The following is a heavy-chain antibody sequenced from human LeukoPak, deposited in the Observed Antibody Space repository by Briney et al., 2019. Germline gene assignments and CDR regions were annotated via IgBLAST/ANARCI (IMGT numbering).Heavy chain of an antibody. Sequence: SETLSLTCTVSGYSISSGYYWGWIRQSPEKGLEWIGSIYHSGATYYNPSLKSRVTISVDTSKNQFSLKLSSVTAADTAVYYCARANYYDSSGVRYWGQGTLVTVSS. CDR3: ARANYYDSSGVRY. J-gene: IGHJ4*02. V-gene: IGHV4-38-2*02. D-gene: IGHD3-22*01. CDR1: GYSISSGYY. CDR2: IYHSGAT.